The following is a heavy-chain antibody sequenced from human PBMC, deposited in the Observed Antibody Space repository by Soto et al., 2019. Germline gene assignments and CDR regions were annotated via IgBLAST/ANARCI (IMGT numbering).Heavy chain of an antibody. V-gene: IGHV3-11*06. Sequence: QVHLVESGGGLVKPGGSLRLSCAASGLPFSDYYMNWIRQAPGKGLEWVSNISSSSIYTNYADSVKGRFTISRDNAKNSLYLQMNSLRPEDTAVYYCVRDISPNNFASGSYTYWGQGILVTVSS. CDR3: VRDISPNNFASGSYTY. CDR2: ISSSSIYT. CDR1: GLPFSDYY. D-gene: IGHD3-10*01. J-gene: IGHJ4*02.